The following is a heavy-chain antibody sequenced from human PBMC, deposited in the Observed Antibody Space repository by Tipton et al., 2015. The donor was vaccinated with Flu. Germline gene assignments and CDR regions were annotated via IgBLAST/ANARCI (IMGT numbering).Heavy chain of an antibody. V-gene: IGHV1-69*01. CDR1: GGTFSSYA. D-gene: IGHD5-18*01. CDR3: AREGGYSYGFATYGMDV. Sequence: QLMQSGAEVKKPGSSVKVSCKASGGTFSSYAISWVRQAPGQGLEWMGGIIPILGIANYAQKFQGRVTITADESTSTAYMELSSLRSEDTAVYYCAREGGYSYGFATYGMDVWGQGTTVTVSS. CDR2: IIPILGIA. J-gene: IGHJ6*02.